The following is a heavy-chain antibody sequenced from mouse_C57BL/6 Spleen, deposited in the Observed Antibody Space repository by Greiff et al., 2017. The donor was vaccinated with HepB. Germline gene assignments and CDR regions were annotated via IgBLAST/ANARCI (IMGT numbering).Heavy chain of an antibody. Sequence: VKVVESGPGLVQPSQSLSITCTVSGFSLTSYGVHWVRQSPGKGLEWLGVIWSGGSTDYNAAFISRLSISKDKSKSQVFFKMNSLQADDTAIYYCARYPRWYWYFDVWCTGTTVTVSS. J-gene: IGHJ1*03. CDR3: ARYPRWYWYFDV. CDR2: IWSGGST. V-gene: IGHV2-2*01. CDR1: GFSLTSYG. D-gene: IGHD1-1*02.